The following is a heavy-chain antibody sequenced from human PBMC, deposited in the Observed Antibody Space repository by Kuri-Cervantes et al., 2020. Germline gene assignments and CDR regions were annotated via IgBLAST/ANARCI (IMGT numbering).Heavy chain of an antibody. J-gene: IGHJ4*02. CDR2: IYYSGST. CDR1: GGSISSSRYY. V-gene: IGHV4-39*01. Sequence: GSLRLSCTVSGGSISSSRYYWGWIRQPPGKGLEWIGSIYYSGSTYYNPSLKSRVTISVDTSKNQFSLKLSSVTAADTAVYYCARRGRGGYNPYYFDYWGQGTLVTVSS. D-gene: IGHD5-24*01. CDR3: ARRGRGGYNPYYFDY.